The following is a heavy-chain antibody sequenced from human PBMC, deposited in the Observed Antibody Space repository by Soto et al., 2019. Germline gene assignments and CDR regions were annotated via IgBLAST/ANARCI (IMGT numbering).Heavy chain of an antibody. CDR2: IFYSGTT. Sequence: PSETLSLTCTVSGGSISSGSYYWTWIRQHPGKGLEWIGSIFYSGTTDYNPSLKSRVSISMDMSKNQFSVKLSSVTAADTAVYYCARAPPAYDSSGYYSWGQGTLVTVSS. CDR1: GGSISSGSYY. V-gene: IGHV4-31*03. CDR3: ARAPPAYDSSGYYS. D-gene: IGHD3-22*01. J-gene: IGHJ4*02.